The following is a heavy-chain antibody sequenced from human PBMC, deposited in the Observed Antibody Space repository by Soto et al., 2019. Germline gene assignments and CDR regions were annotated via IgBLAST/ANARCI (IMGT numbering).Heavy chain of an antibody. CDR1: GFTVSSYW. D-gene: IGHD3-3*01. V-gene: IGHV3-7*01. CDR3: ASRFWSGYYYYMDV. CDR2: IKQDGSEK. J-gene: IGHJ6*03. Sequence: EVQLVESGGGLVQPGGSLRLSCAASGFTVSSYWMSWVRQAPGKGLEWVANIKQDGSEKYYVDSVKGRFTISRDNAKNSLYLQMNSLRAEDTAVYYCASRFWSGYYYYMDVWGKGTTVTVSS.